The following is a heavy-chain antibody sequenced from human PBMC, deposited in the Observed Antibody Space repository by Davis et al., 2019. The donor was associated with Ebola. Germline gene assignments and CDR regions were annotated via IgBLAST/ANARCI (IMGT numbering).Heavy chain of an antibody. J-gene: IGHJ3*02. D-gene: IGHD2-21*02. CDR3: ARLGVTPGGDAFDI. Sequence: SETLSLTCTVSGGSISSGGYYWSWIRQHPGKGLEWIGYIYYSGSTYYNPSLKSRVTISVDTSKNQFSLKLSSVTAADTAVYYCARLGVTPGGDAFDIWGQGTMVTVSS. V-gene: IGHV4-31*03. CDR1: GGSISSGGYY. CDR2: IYYSGST.